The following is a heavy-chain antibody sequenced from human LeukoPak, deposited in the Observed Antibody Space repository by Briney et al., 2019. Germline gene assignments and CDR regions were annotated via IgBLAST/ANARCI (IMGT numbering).Heavy chain of an antibody. CDR2: ISTSGSTI. Sequence: GGSLRLSCAASGFTFSGYEMNWVRQAPGKGLEWVSCISTSGSTIYYADSVKGRFTNSRDNAKNSLYLQMNGLRVEDTAVYYCARDWHSSRGVGYGMDVWGQGTTVTVSS. V-gene: IGHV3-48*03. D-gene: IGHD6-6*01. CDR3: ARDWHSSRGVGYGMDV. CDR1: GFTFSGYE. J-gene: IGHJ6*02.